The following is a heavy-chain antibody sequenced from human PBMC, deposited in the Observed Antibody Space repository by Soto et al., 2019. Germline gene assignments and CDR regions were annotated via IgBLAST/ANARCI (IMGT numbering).Heavy chain of an antibody. D-gene: IGHD3-10*01. CDR1: GYSFTNYW. Sequence: EVQLVQSGAEVKKPGESLKISCKCSGYSFTNYWIGWVRQMPGKGLEWMGIIYPGDSDTRYSPSFQGQVTISADKSISTAYLQWSSLKASDTAMYYCARAMVRGKNYYGVDVWGQGTTVTVSS. J-gene: IGHJ6*02. CDR2: IYPGDSDT. CDR3: ARAMVRGKNYYGVDV. V-gene: IGHV5-51*03.